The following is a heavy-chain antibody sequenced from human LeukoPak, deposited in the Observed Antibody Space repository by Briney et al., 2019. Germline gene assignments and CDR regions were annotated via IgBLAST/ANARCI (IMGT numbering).Heavy chain of an antibody. Sequence: GGSLRLSCAASGVMFPSYWMTWVRQAPGXGLEWVANIKQDGSEKYYVDSVKGRFTISRDNAKNSVYLQMNSLRAEDTAVYYCARRHHFGFLDSWGQGTLVTVSS. CDR1: GVMFPSYW. D-gene: IGHD3-10*01. J-gene: IGHJ4*02. CDR2: IKQDGSEK. V-gene: IGHV3-7*04. CDR3: ARRHHFGFLDS.